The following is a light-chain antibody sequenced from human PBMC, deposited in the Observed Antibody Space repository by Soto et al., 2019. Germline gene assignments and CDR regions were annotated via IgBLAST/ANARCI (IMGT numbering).Light chain of an antibody. V-gene: IGKV1-9*01. Sequence: IQMTQSPSSLSASVGDRVTITCRASQGISSYLAWYQQKPGKAPNLLIYAASTLQSGVPSRFSGSGSGTEFSLTISSLQPDDFATYYCQQYNSFTWTFGQGTKVDI. J-gene: IGKJ1*01. CDR1: QGISSY. CDR2: AAS. CDR3: QQYNSFTWT.